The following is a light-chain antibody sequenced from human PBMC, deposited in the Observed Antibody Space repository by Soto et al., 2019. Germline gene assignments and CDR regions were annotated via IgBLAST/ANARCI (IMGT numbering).Light chain of an antibody. V-gene: IGKV3-20*01. CDR2: GAF. Sequence: EIVMTQSPATLSVSPGERATLSCRASQSVSSNLAWYQQKSGQAPRLLIYGAFSRANGIPVRFSGSASGTDFTLIISRLEPEDVAVYYCQQYGSLPKTFGQGTKVDIK. CDR1: QSVSSN. J-gene: IGKJ1*01. CDR3: QQYGSLPKT.